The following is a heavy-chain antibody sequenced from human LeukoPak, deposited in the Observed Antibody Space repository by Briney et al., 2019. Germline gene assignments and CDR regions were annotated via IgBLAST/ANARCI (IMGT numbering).Heavy chain of an antibody. D-gene: IGHD6-19*01. CDR1: GYTFSGYY. Sequence: GASVTVSCRASGYTFSGYYMHLVRQAPGQGLEWMGWINPNSGGTNYAQKFQGRVTMTRDTSISTAYMELSRLRSDDTAVYYCASPRLVPLDAFDLWGQGTMVTVSS. CDR3: ASPRLVPLDAFDL. J-gene: IGHJ3*01. V-gene: IGHV1-2*02. CDR2: INPNSGGT.